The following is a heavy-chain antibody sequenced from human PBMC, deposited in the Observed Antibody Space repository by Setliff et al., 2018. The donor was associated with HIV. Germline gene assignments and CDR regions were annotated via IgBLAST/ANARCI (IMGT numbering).Heavy chain of an antibody. J-gene: IGHJ6*02. CDR3: AKTLPTLYPPHDYYFAMDV. Sequence: PGGSLRLSCAASGFTFSNYAMSWVRQAPGKGLEWVSGISGSGDSTFYADSLKGRFTISRDNSKNTLYLQMNSLRAEDTAVYYCAKTLPTLYPPHDYYFAMDVWGQGTTVTVSS. D-gene: IGHD2-15*01. CDR1: GFTFSNYA. CDR2: ISGSGDST. V-gene: IGHV3-23*01.